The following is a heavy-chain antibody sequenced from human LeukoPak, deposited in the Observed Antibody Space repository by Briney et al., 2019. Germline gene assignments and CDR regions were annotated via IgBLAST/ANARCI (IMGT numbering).Heavy chain of an antibody. CDR2: IYYSGST. J-gene: IGHJ4*02. CDR1: GGSISSYY. Sequence: SETLSLTCTVSGGSISSYYWSWIRQPPGRGLEGIGYIYYSGSTNYNPSLKSRVTISVDTSKNQFSLKLSSVTAADTAVYYCARARFTMVRGVREYYFDYWGQGTLVTVSS. V-gene: IGHV4-59*01. D-gene: IGHD3-10*01. CDR3: ARARFTMVRGVREYYFDY.